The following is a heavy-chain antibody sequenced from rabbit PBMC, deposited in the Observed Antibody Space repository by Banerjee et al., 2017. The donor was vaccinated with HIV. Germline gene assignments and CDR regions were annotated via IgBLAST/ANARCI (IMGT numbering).Heavy chain of an antibody. CDR1: GISFSNYYC. CDR2: IAAGSSGGT. V-gene: IGHV1S40*01. Sequence: QSLEESGGDLVKPGASLTLTCKASGISFSNYYCVCWVRQAPGKGLEWIACIAAGSSGGTYYASWAKGRFTISKTSSTTVTLQMNSLTAADTATYFCARDAYVGDGYVFFNLWGQGTLVTVS. J-gene: IGHJ4*01. CDR3: ARDAYVGDGYVFFNL. D-gene: IGHD6-1*01.